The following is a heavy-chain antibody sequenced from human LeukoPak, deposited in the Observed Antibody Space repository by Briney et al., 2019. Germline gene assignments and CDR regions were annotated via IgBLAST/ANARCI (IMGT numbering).Heavy chain of an antibody. J-gene: IGHJ4*02. V-gene: IGHV3-30*03. Sequence: GGSLTLSCAASGFTFSSYGMHWVRQAPGKGLEWVAVISYDGSNKYYADSVKGRFTISRDNAKNTLYLQMNSLRAEDTAVYYCAILEQWLALDHWGQGTLVRASS. CDR2: ISYDGSNK. D-gene: IGHD6-19*01. CDR1: GFTFSSYG. CDR3: AILEQWLALDH.